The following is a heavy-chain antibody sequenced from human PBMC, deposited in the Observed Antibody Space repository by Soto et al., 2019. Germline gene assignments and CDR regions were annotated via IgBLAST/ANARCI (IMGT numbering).Heavy chain of an antibody. V-gene: IGHV4-30-2*01. J-gene: IGHJ6*02. CDR3: ARSLLTRIRGATIPYYSVLGV. Sequence: SLASAFCSDSVCSGVDAWALIREPLGKGLEWIGYIYHSGGTDYNPSFESRVTISLDRSQNQFSLKLESVSAADTAVYYCARSLLTRIRGATIPYYSVLGVWGQGTTVTVSS. D-gene: IGHD3-10*01. CDR2: IYHSGGT. CDR1: SDSVCSGVDA.